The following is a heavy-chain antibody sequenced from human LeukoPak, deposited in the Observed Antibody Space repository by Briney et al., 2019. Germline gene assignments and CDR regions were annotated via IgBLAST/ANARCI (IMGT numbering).Heavy chain of an antibody. CDR1: GGSISSSNW. D-gene: IGHD3-22*01. CDR3: AASGYYYDSSGYYLGYYYYYYMDV. J-gene: IGHJ6*03. V-gene: IGHV4-4*02. CDR2: IYHSGST. Sequence: SGTLSLTCAVSGGSISSSNWWSWVRQPPGKGLEWIGEIYHSGSTNYNPSLKSRVTISVDKSKNQFSLKLSSVTAADTAVYYCAASGYYYDSSGYYLGYYYYYYMDVWGKGTTVTVSS.